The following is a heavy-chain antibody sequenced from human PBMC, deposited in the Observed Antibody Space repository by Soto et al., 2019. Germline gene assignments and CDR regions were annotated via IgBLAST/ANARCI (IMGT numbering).Heavy chain of an antibody. CDR2: IENKAEGGTA. Sequence: PGGSLRLSCAASGFTFNNAWMNWVRQAPGKGLEWVGRIENKAEGGTADYAAPVKGRFTISRDDSKNTLYLQMNSLKTEDTAVYYCTTPLPSAGTRVAALDIRGQGTMVTVS. CDR1: GFTFNNAW. CDR3: TTPLPSAGTRVAALDI. V-gene: IGHV3-15*07. J-gene: IGHJ3*02. D-gene: IGHD6-19*01.